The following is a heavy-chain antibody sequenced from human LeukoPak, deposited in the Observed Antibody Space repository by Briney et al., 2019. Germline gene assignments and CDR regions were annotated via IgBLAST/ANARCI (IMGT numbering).Heavy chain of an antibody. Sequence: ASVKVSCKASGGTFSSYAISWVRQAPGQGLEWMGGIIPIFGTANYAQKFQGRVTITTDESTNTAYMELSSLRSEDTAVYYCARGQYQLLSTNYYYYYMDVWGKGTTVTVSS. CDR3: ARGQYQLLSTNYYYYYMDV. CDR1: GGTFSSYA. V-gene: IGHV1-69*05. D-gene: IGHD2-2*01. J-gene: IGHJ6*03. CDR2: IIPIFGTA.